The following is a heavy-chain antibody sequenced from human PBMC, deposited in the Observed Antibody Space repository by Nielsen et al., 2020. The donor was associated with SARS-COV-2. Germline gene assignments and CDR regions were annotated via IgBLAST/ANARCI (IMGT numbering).Heavy chain of an antibody. CDR1: GFTFSNYA. CDR2: ISGGSGNT. D-gene: IGHD6-19*01. CDR3: AKDKSDSVAGFDAFDI. Sequence: GGSLRLSCAASGFTFSNYAMSWVRQAPGKGLEWVSTISGGSGNTYYADSVKGRFTISSDNSKKTLYLQMNSLRAEDTAAYYCAKDKSDSVAGFDAFDIWGQGTMVTVSS. J-gene: IGHJ3*02. V-gene: IGHV3-23*01.